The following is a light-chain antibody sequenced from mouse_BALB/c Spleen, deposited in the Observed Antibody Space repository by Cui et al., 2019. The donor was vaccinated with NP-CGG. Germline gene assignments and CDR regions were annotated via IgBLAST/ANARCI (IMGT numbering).Light chain of an antibody. V-gene: IGLV1*01. J-gene: IGLJ1*01. CDR3: ALWYSNHWV. CDR1: TGAFTTSIY. Sequence: QTVVTAESALTPSPGETVTLSCHSSTGAFTTSIYANWFQEKPYHLFTGLIGVTNNRAPVVPARFSGSLIGDKSALTITGAQTEDEATFFCALWYSNHWVFGGGTNLTVL. CDR2: VTN.